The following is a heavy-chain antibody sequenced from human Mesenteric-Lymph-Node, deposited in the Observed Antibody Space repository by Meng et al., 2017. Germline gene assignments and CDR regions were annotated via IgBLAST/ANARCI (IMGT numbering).Heavy chain of an antibody. J-gene: IGHJ4*02. Sequence: SVKVSCKASGGTFSSYAISWVRQAPGQGLEWMGEIIPIFGTANYAQKFQGRVTITTDESTSTAYMELSSLRSEDTAVYYCATLCRRYSYYLHWGQGTLVTVSS. CDR1: GGTFSSYA. V-gene: IGHV1-69*05. CDR2: IIPIFGTA. CDR3: ATLCRRYSYYLH. D-gene: IGHD5-18*01.